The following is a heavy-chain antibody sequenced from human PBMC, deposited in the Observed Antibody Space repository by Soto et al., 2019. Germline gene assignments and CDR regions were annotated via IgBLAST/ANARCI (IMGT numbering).Heavy chain of an antibody. CDR1: GFTFSDYY. J-gene: IGHJ5*02. D-gene: IGHD2-15*01. V-gene: IGHV3-11*05. CDR2: ISSSSSYT. Sequence: GGSLRLSCAASGFTFSDYYMSWIRQAPGKGLEWVSYISSSSSYTNYAESVKGRFTISRDNAKNSLYLQMNSLRAEDTAVYYCARDPLPLGYCSGGSCYSWFDPWGQGT. CDR3: ARDPLPLGYCSGGSCYSWFDP.